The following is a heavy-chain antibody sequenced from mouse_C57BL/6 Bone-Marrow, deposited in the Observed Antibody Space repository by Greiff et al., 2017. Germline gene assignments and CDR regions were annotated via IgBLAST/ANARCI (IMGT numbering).Heavy chain of an antibody. J-gene: IGHJ1*03. CDR1: GFNIKDDY. Sequence: EVQLQQSGAELVRPGASVKLSCTASGFNIKDDYMPWVKQRPEQGLEWIGWIDPENGDTEYASKFQGKATITADTSSNTAYLQLSSLTSEDTAVYYCAPYYYGSCYGYFDVWGTGTTVTVSS. V-gene: IGHV14-4*01. CDR2: IDPENGDT. CDR3: APYYYGSCYGYFDV. D-gene: IGHD1-1*01.